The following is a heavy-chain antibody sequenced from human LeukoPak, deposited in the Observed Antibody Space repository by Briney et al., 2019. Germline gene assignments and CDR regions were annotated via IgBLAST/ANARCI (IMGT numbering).Heavy chain of an antibody. Sequence: PGGSLRLFCEASGFSIRTYYMSWVRQVPGKGLEWVSVIYSGGTIRYADSVKGRFTFSRDNFKDTLNLQMNSLRADDTAVYYCVRAVHHNFYSDSSGYYGDAFDVWGQGTVVTVSS. D-gene: IGHD3-22*01. V-gene: IGHV3-53*01. J-gene: IGHJ3*01. CDR2: IYSGGTI. CDR1: GFSIRTYY. CDR3: VRAVHHNFYSDSSGYYGDAFDV.